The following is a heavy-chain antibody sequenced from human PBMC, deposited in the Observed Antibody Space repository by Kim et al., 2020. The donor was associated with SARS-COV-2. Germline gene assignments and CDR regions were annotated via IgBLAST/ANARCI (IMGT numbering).Heavy chain of an antibody. CDR3: AKDGEITMIVVADFDY. J-gene: IGHJ4*01. CDR2: ISYDGSNK. V-gene: IGHV3-30*18. CDR1: GFTFSSYG. Sequence: GGSLRLSCAASGFTFSSYGMHWVRQAPGKGLEWVAVISYDGSNKYYADSVKGRFTISRDNSKNTLYLQMNSLRAEDTAVYYCAKDGEITMIVVADFDYWG. D-gene: IGHD3-22*01.